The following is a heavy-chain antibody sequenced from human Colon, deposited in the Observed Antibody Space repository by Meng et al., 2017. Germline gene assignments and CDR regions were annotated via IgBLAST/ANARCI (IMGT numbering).Heavy chain of an antibody. CDR2: INPRTGDT. CDR3: ARESADGGSFDL. CDR1: GYTLY. V-gene: IGHV1-2*06. Sequence: QLQFVQSGAEVRKSGASVTVSCKASGYTLYIHWVRLPPGEGLEWMGRINPRTGDTKSAQSFQGRVTMTRDTSTTTFSMDLRSLTSDESAIYFCARESADGGSFDLWGQGTLVTVSS. D-gene: IGHD2-15*01. J-gene: IGHJ4*02.